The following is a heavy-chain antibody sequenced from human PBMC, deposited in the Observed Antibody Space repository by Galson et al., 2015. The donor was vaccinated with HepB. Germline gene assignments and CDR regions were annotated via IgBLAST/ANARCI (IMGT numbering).Heavy chain of an antibody. V-gene: IGHV3-73*01. CDR1: GFTFSGSA. Sequence: SLRLSCAGSGFTFSGSAMHWVRQASGKGLEWVGRIGSASYNYATAYTASVKGRFTLSRDDSKNTAFLQMNSLRTEATAVYYCVRMGDRSGYRSCWGQGTLVTVSS. D-gene: IGHD6-19*01. CDR2: IGSASYNYAT. CDR3: VRMGDRSGYRSC. J-gene: IGHJ4*02.